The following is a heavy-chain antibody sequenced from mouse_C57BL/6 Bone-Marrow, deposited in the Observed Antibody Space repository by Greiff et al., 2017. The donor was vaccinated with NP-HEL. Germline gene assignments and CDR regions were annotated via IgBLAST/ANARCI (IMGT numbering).Heavy chain of an antibody. CDR1: GYAFISYW. Sequence: VQRVESGAELVKPGASVKISCKASGYAFISYWMNWVKQRPGKGLEWIGQIYPGDGDTNYNGKFKGKATLTADKSSSTAYMQLSSLTSEDSAVYFCARDYYGSSYKAMDYWGQGTSVTVSS. J-gene: IGHJ4*01. D-gene: IGHD1-1*01. V-gene: IGHV1-80*01. CDR3: ARDYYGSSYKAMDY. CDR2: IYPGDGDT.